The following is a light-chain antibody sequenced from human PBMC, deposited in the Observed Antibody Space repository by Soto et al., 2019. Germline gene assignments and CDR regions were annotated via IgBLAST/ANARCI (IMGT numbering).Light chain of an antibody. CDR2: HVS. Sequence: QSVLTQPPSASGSHGQSVTISCTGAGTDVGQYNYVSWYQQHPGKAPKLLIHHVSRRPSGVPARFSGSKSGNTASLTVSGLQTEDEADYYCISYGGFNNVLFGGGTKLTVL. CDR3: ISYGGFNNVL. V-gene: IGLV2-8*01. J-gene: IGLJ2*01. CDR1: GTDVGQYNY.